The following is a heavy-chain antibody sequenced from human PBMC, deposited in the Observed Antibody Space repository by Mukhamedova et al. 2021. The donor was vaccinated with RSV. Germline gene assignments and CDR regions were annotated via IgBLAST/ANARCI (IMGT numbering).Heavy chain of an antibody. CDR2: TYYSGST. Sequence: GKGLEWLGYTYYSGSTNYNPSLKSRVTISVDTSKHQFSLKLSSVTAADTAVYYCARGSGYYRSDFDYWGQGTLVTVSS. V-gene: IGHV4-59*01. J-gene: IGHJ4*02. CDR3: ARGSGYYRSDFDY. D-gene: IGHD3-3*01.